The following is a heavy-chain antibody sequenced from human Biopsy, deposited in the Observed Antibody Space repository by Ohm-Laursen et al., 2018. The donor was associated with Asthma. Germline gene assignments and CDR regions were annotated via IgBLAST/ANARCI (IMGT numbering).Heavy chain of an antibody. D-gene: IGHD3-3*01. J-gene: IGHJ6*02. CDR1: SVCMSPTSHY. CDR2: ISYGGKT. CDR3: ARRITIFGVVQKDHGMDA. V-gene: IGHV4-39*01. Sequence: SETLSLTCTVSSVCMSPTSHYWDWIRQAPGKGLEWIEYISYGGKTSYNPSLKNRVTISRNTAKNLFSLRLTAVNAADTAVYFCARRITIFGVVQKDHGMDAWGQGTTVIVSS.